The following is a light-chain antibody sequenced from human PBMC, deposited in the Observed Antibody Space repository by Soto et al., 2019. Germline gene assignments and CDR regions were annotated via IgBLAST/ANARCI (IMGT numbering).Light chain of an antibody. CDR2: GAS. J-gene: IGKJ1*01. Sequence: EILMTQSPATLSVSPGERATLSCRASQSVSSNLAWYQQTHGQPPRLLIYGASTRATGIPARFSGSGSGTEFTLTISRLQSEDSAVYYCQQYYNWPRTFGQGTKVDIK. CDR1: QSVSSN. V-gene: IGKV3-15*01. CDR3: QQYYNWPRT.